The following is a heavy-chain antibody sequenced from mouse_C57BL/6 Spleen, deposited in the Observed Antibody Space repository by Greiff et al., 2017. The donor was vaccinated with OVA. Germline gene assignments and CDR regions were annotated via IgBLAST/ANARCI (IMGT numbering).Heavy chain of an antibody. J-gene: IGHJ4*01. CDR1: GYTFTSYW. D-gene: IGHD2-10*01. CDR2: IHPSDSDT. V-gene: IGHV1-74*01. Sequence: QVQLQQPGAELVKPGASVKVSCKASGYTFTSYWMHWVKQRPGQGLEWIGRIHPSDSDTNYNQKFKGKATLTVDKSSSTAYMQLSSLTSEDSAVYYCAAYYGIPAMDDWGQGTSVTVSS. CDR3: AAYYGIPAMDD.